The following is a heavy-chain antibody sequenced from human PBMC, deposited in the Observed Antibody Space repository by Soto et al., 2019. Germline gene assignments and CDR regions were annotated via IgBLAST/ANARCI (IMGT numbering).Heavy chain of an antibody. CDR2: IYYSGST. V-gene: IGHV4-39*01. Sequence: QLQLQESGPGLVKPSETLSLTCTVSGGSISSSSYYWGWIRQPPGKGLEWIGSIYYSGSTYYNPSLKSRVTISVDTSKNQFSLKLSSVTAADTAVYYCARNLGEWLSDGMDVWGQGTTVTVS. J-gene: IGHJ6*02. D-gene: IGHD5-12*01. CDR3: ARNLGEWLSDGMDV. CDR1: GGSISSSSYY.